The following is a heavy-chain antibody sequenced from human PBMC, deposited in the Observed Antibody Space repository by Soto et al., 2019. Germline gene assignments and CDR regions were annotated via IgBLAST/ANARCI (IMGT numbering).Heavy chain of an antibody. CDR2: ISAYNGNT. CDR3: ARGRYCSSTSCYFWTAAPNYYYFGMDV. J-gene: IGHJ6*02. D-gene: IGHD2-2*01. CDR1: GYTFTSYG. V-gene: IGHV1-18*04. Sequence: GASVKVSCKASGYTFTSYGISWVRQAPGQGLEWMGWISAYNGNTNYAQKLQGRVTMTTDTSTSTAYMELRSLRSDDTAVYYCARGRYCSSTSCYFWTAAPNYYYFGMDVWGQGTTVTVYS.